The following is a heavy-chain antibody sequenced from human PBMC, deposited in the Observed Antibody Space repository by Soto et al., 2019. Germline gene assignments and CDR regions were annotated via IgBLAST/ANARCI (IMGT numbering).Heavy chain of an antibody. CDR3: VKASGGYSYASGFDY. CDR2: ISSNGGST. V-gene: IGHV3-64D*06. J-gene: IGHJ4*02. CDR1: GFTLSTYA. Sequence: GGSLRLSCAASGFTLSTYAMHWVRQAPGKGLEYVSGISSNGGSTYYADSVKGRFTISRDNSKNTLYLQMSSLRTEDTAVYYCVKASGGYSYASGFDYWGQGTLVTVSS. D-gene: IGHD5-18*01.